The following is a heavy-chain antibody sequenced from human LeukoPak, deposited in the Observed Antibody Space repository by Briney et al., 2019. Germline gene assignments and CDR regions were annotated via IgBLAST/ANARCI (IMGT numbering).Heavy chain of an antibody. V-gene: IGHV3-49*04. CDR2: IRSKANGETR. CDR3: TNRVPDYSASSGSYSYYFDD. D-gene: IGHD3-10*01. Sequence: GGSLRLSCTTSGFTFGDYGMSWVRQAPGKGLEWVGFIRSKANGETRQYAESVKGRFTISRDDSKSITYLEMSSLKTEDTAVYYCTNRVPDYSASSGSYSYYFDDWGQGTLVTVSS. CDR1: GFTFGDYG. J-gene: IGHJ4*02.